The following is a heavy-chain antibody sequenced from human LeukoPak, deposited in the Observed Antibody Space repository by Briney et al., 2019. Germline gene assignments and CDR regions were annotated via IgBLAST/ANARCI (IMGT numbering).Heavy chain of an antibody. Sequence: PSETLSLTCAVYGGSFSGYYWSWIRQPPGKGLEWIGEINHSGSTNYNPSLKSRVTISVDTSKNQFSLKLSSVTAADTAVYYCARIGIRGYCSSTSCYLVRSSNYYYYYMDVWGKGTTVTVSS. CDR1: GGSFSGYY. CDR2: INHSGST. V-gene: IGHV4-34*01. J-gene: IGHJ6*03. D-gene: IGHD2-2*01. CDR3: ARIGIRGYCSSTSCYLVRSSNYYYYYMDV.